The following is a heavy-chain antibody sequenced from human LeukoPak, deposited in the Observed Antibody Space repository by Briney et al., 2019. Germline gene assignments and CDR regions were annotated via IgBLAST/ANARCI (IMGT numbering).Heavy chain of an antibody. V-gene: IGHV3-23*01. J-gene: IGHJ2*01. CDR1: GFTFSIYA. CDR3: AKDPPSAYSSSPFVYFDL. D-gene: IGHD6-6*01. CDR2: ISGSGGST. Sequence: GGSLSLSCAASGFTFSIYAMSCVPQAPGKGLEWVSAISGSGGSTYYADSVKGRFTISRDNSKNTLYLQMNSLRAEDTAVYYCAKDPPSAYSSSPFVYFDLWGRGTLVTVSS.